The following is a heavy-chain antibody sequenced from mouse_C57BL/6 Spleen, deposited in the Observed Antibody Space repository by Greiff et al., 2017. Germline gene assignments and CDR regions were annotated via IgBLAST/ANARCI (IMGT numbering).Heavy chain of an antibody. D-gene: IGHD2-1*01. CDR2: INPNYGTT. J-gene: IGHJ4*01. V-gene: IGHV1-39*01. CDR1: GYSFTDYN. Sequence: VQLKESGPELVKPGASVKISCKASGYSFTDYNMNWVKQSNGKSLEWIGVINPNYGTTSYNQKFKGKATLTVDQSSSTAYMQLNSLTSEDSAVYYCARSNGILRGFYAMDYWGQGTSVTVSS. CDR3: ARSNGILRGFYAMDY.